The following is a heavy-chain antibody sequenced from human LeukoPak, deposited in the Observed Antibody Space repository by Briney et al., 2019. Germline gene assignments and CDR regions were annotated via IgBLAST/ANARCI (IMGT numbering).Heavy chain of an antibody. CDR2: IFTSGRT. J-gene: IGHJ5*02. CDR1: GGSISGSSAY. D-gene: IGHD3-3*01. V-gene: IGHV4-61*02. CDR3: ARESGFFSGGWFDP. Sequence: PSQTLSLTCSVSGGSISGSSAYWSWIRQPAGKGLEWIGRIFTSGRTTYSPSLKSRVTISIDTSKNHFSLRLHSVTAADTAVYYCARESGFFSGGWFDPWGQGTLVTVSS.